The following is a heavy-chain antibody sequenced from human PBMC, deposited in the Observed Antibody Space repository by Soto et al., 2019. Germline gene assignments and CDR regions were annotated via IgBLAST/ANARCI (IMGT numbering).Heavy chain of an antibody. J-gene: IGHJ4*02. CDR3: GKDLTGGAH. CDR1: GFSFSGYS. D-gene: IGHD3-16*01. CDR2: VSTGGDTT. Sequence: EVYLLESGGGLVQPGGSLRLSCAASGFSFSGYSMSWVRQAPGKGLEWVAGVSTGGDTTYYADIVKGRFTISRDNSKNMLHLQMDSLRVDDTAVDYCGKDLTGGAHWGQGTLVNVSS. V-gene: IGHV3-23*01.